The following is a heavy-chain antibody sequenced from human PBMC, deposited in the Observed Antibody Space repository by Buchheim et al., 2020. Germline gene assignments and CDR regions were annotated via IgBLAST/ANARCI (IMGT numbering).Heavy chain of an antibody. V-gene: IGHV3-48*02. CDR2: ISSSSSTI. Sequence: EVQLVESGGGLVQPGGSLRLSCAASGFTFSSYSMNWVRQAPGKGLEWVSYISSSSSTIYYADSVKGRFTISRDNVKNSLYLQMNSLRDEDTAVYYCARVSGGKYYDFWSGYYTDYYYYYMDVWGKGTT. CDR3: ARVSGGKYYDFWSGYYTDYYYYYMDV. J-gene: IGHJ6*03. CDR1: GFTFSSYS. D-gene: IGHD3-3*01.